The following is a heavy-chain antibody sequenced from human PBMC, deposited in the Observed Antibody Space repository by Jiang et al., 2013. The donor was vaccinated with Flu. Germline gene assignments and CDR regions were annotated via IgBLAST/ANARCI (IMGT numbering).Heavy chain of an antibody. J-gene: IGHJ4*02. CDR3: ARGGALVMDIVVVPAAVLPWS. Sequence: SGAEVKKPGASVKVSCKASGYTFTSYGISWVRQAPGQGLEWMGWISAYNGNTNYAQKLQGRVTMTTDTSTSTAYMELRSLRSDDTAVYYCARGGALVMDIVVVPAAVLPWSWGQGTLVTVSS. D-gene: IGHD2-2*03. CDR1: GYTFTSYG. V-gene: IGHV1-18*01. CDR2: ISAYNGNT.